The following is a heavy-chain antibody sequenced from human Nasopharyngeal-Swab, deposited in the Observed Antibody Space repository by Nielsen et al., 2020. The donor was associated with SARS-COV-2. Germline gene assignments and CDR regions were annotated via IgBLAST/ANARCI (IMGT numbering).Heavy chain of an antibody. CDR2: IYESGTT. Sequence: SETLSLTCTVSGGAMTKTSYYWGWVRQAPGKGLEWIGSIYESGTTYYNPALKSRVSISVDTSRNQFSLNLASVTAADTAIYYCMRPFAGSGPYWYYYMDVWGKGTTVTVSS. CDR1: GGAMTKTSYY. D-gene: IGHD6-25*01. V-gene: IGHV4-39*01. J-gene: IGHJ6*03. CDR3: MRPFAGSGPYWYYYMDV.